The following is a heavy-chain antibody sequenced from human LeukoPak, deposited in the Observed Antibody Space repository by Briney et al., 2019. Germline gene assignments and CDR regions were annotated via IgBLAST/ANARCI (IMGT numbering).Heavy chain of an antibody. V-gene: IGHV1-2*02. CDR1: GYTFTGYY. J-gene: IGHJ6*02. CDR2: INPNSGGT. Sequence: ASVKVSCKASGYTFTGYYMHWVRQAPGQGLEWMGWINPNSGGTNYAQKFQGRVTMTRDTSISTAYMELSRLRSDDTAVYYCAKDPNYVYYYGMDVWGQGTTVTVSS. CDR3: AKDPNYVYYYGMDV. D-gene: IGHD1-7*01.